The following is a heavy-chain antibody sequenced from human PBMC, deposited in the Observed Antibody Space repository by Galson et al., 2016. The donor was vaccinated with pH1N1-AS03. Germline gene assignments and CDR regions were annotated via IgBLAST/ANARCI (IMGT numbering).Heavy chain of an antibody. V-gene: IGHV3-74*01. Sequence: SLRLSCAASGFIFSSDWRHWVRQVPGKGLVWVSRITSDGSSISYGDAVKGRFTTSRDNAKNTLYLQMNGMRAEDTAVYHCARAIYTSGWYGMDVWGQGTTVTVSS. CDR2: ITSDGSSI. CDR3: ARAIYTSGWYGMDV. CDR1: GFIFSSDW. J-gene: IGHJ6*02. D-gene: IGHD6-19*01.